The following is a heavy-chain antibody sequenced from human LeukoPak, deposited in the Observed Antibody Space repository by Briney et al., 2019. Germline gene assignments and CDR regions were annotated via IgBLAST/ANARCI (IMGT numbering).Heavy chain of an antibody. CDR3: ARDPYGSSNWFDP. CDR1: GGTFSSYA. J-gene: IGHJ5*02. CDR2: NIPIFGTA. V-gene: IGHV1-69*06. D-gene: IGHD3-10*01. Sequence: SVKVSGKASGGTFSSYAISWVRQAPGQGLEWMGGNIPIFGTANYAQKFQGRVTITADKSTSTAYMELSSLRSEDTAVYYCARDPYGSSNWFDPWGQGTLVTVSS.